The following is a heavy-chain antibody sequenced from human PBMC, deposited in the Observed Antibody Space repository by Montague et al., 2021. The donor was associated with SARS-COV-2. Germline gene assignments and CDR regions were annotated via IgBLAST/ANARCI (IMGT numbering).Heavy chain of an antibody. Sequence: SEILSLTCTVSSGSISNDIYYWGWIRQPPGKGPEWIGGSRYGGTSYYNPSLKSRVTISIDTSKNQYSLKMTAVTAADTAVYFCARQDIQLRFDLWGRGTLVTVSS. J-gene: IGHJ2*01. CDR1: SGSISNDIYY. D-gene: IGHD1-1*01. CDR2: SRYGGTS. CDR3: ARQDIQLRFDL. V-gene: IGHV4-39*01.